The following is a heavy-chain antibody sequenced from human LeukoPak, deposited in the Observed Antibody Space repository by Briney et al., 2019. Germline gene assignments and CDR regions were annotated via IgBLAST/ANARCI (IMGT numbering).Heavy chain of an antibody. D-gene: IGHD1-26*01. CDR1: GFTFSSYW. CDR3: ARMGATDAFDI. CDR2: ISSSSSYI. Sequence: NAGGSLRLSCAASGFTFSSYWMSWVRQAPGKGLEWVSSISSSSSYIYYADSVKGRFTTSRDNAKNSLYLQMNSLRAEDTAVYYCARMGATDAFDIWGQGTMVTVSS. V-gene: IGHV3-21*01. J-gene: IGHJ3*02.